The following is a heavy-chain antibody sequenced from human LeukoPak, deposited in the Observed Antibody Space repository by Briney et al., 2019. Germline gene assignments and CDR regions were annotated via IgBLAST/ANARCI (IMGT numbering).Heavy chain of an antibody. D-gene: IGHD3-3*01. V-gene: IGHV3-11*04. CDR3: ARGGLRFLEWSGLFDY. CDR2: ISSSSSTI. J-gene: IGHJ4*02. CDR1: GFTFSDYY. Sequence: GGSLRLSCAASGFTFSDYYMSWIRQAPGKGLEWVSYISSSSSTIYYADSVKGRFTISRDNAKNSLYLQMNSLRAEDTAVYYCARGGLRFLEWSGLFDYWGQGTLVTVSS.